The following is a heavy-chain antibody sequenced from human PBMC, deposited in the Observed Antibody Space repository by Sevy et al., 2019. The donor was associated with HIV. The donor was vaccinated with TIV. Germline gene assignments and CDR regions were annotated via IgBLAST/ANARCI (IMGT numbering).Heavy chain of an antibody. J-gene: IGHJ5*02. V-gene: IGHV3-30*02. CDR1: GFTFSDYG. Sequence: GGYLRLSCAASGFTFSDYGMHWVRQAPGKGLEWVAFIKYDGSYKLYPDSVKGRFTISRDNSENTLNLQMESLRADETAVYYCAKDHCSSSSCSNRFDPWGQGTLVTVSS. D-gene: IGHD2-2*01. CDR2: IKYDGSYK. CDR3: AKDHCSSSSCSNRFDP.